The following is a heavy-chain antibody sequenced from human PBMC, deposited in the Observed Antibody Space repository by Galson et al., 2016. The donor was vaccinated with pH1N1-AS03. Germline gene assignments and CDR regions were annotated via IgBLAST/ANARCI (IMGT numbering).Heavy chain of an antibody. J-gene: IGHJ4*02. CDR3: ARGLTWGYSGGTHFDY. D-gene: IGHD1-26*01. Sequence: SETLSLTCTVSGGSISSYYWSWIRQPPGKGLEWIGYISNSGSTNYNPSLKSRVTISVDRSKSQFSLKMSSVTAADTAVYYCARGLTWGYSGGTHFDYWGRGTLVTVSS. CDR2: ISNSGST. CDR1: GGSISSYY. V-gene: IGHV4-59*01.